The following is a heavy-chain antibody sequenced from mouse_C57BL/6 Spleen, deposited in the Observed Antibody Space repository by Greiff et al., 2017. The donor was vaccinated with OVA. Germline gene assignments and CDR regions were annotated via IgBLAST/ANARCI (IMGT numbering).Heavy chain of an antibody. CDR3: AREGTGTWYFDV. Sequence: EVMLVESGGGLVQPGGSLKLSCAASGFTFSDYGMAWVRQAPRKGPEWVAFISNLAYSIYYADTVTGRFTISRENAKNTLYLEMSSLRSEDTAMYYCAREGTGTWYFDVWGTGTTVTVSS. D-gene: IGHD4-1*01. J-gene: IGHJ1*03. V-gene: IGHV5-15*01. CDR1: GFTFSDYG. CDR2: ISNLAYSI.